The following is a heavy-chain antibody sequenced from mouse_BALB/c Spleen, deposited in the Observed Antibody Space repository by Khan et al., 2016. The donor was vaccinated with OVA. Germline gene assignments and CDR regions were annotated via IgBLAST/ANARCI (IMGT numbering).Heavy chain of an antibody. J-gene: IGHJ2*01. CDR1: GYNFTSYW. D-gene: IGHD2-3*01. V-gene: IGHV1-5*01. CDR3: TNAYESYYCDY. Sequence: VQLQQSGTVLARPGASVKMSCKASGYNFTSYWMHWVKQRPGQGLEWIGAIYPGISDIRYNQKFKVKAKLPAVTSASTAYMELSSHTNDDDAVYFYTNAYESYYCDYWCQSTTLGVSS. CDR2: IYPGISDI.